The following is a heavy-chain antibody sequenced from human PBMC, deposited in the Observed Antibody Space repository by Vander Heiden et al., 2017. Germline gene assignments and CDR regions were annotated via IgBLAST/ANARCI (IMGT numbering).Heavy chain of an antibody. CDR1: GFTFSSYW. J-gene: IGHJ4*02. Sequence: EVQLVESVGGLVQPGGSLRLSCAASGFTFSSYWMSWVRQAPGKGLEWVANIKQDGSEKYYVDSVKGRFTISRDNAKNSLYLQMNSLRAEDTAVYYCARGDHYDSSGYYGYWGQGTLVTVSS. CDR2: IKQDGSEK. CDR3: ARGDHYDSSGYYGY. D-gene: IGHD3-22*01. V-gene: IGHV3-7*01.